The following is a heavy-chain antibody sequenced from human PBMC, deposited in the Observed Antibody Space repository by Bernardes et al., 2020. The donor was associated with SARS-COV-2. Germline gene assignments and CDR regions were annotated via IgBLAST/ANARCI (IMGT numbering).Heavy chain of an antibody. Sequence: GWSLRLSCAASGFTFSSYAMSWVRQAPGKGLEWVSVISGSGGSTYYADSVKGRFTISRDNSKNTLYLQMNSLRAEDTAVYYCAKRAASSSSNFDYWGQGTLVTVSS. CDR1: GFTFSSYA. CDR3: AKRAASSSSNFDY. J-gene: IGHJ4*02. V-gene: IGHV3-23*01. D-gene: IGHD6-6*01. CDR2: ISGSGGST.